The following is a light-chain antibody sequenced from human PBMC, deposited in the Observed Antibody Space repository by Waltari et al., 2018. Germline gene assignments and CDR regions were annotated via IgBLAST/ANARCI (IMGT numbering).Light chain of an antibody. CDR2: GNN. CDR3: AAWDDSLNGWV. Sequence: QSVLTHPPSASGTPGQRVTIACSGSSANIGSNTVNWYQQLPGTAPKLLIYGNNHRPSGVPDRFSGSKSGTSASLAISGLQSEDEADYYCAAWDDSLNGWVFGGGTKLTVL. CDR1: SANIGSNT. V-gene: IGLV1-44*01. J-gene: IGLJ3*02.